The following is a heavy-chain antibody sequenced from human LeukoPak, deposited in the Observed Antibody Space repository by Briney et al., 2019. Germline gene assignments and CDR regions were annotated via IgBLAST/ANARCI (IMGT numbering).Heavy chain of an antibody. CDR2: INPSGGST. D-gene: IGHD3-10*01. V-gene: IGHV1-46*01. CDR1: GYTFTSYY. CDR3: ARDLGYYGSGSYYNPDAFDI. Sequence: ASVKVSCKASGYTFTSYYMHWVRQAPGQGLEWMGIINPSGGSTSYAQKFQGRVTMTRDTSTSTVYMELSSLRSEDTAVYYCARDLGYYGSGSYYNPDAFDIWGQGTMVTVST. J-gene: IGHJ3*02.